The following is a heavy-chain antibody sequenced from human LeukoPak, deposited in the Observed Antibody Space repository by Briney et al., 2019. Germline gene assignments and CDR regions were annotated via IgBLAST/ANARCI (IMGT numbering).Heavy chain of an antibody. D-gene: IGHD2-2*01. CDR2: IHNSGST. CDR3: ARLVEYQPYYFDC. V-gene: IGHV4-4*08. J-gene: IGHJ4*02. Sequence: SETLSLTCTVSGGSISNYYWNWIRQSPVKGLEWIGYIHNSGSTKYNPSLKSRVTMSMDTSRNQFSLRLTSVTATDTALYFCARLVEYQPYYFDCWGQGTLVTVSS. CDR1: GGSISNYY.